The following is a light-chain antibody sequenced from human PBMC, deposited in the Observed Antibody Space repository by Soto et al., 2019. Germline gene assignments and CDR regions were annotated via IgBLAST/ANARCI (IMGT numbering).Light chain of an antibody. CDR3: TSYTTSDTVI. Sequence: QSALTQPASVSGSPGQSITISCTGTSSDVGYYDYASWYQQHPGKAPKLMIYEVTTRPSGVSGRFSGSKSGYTASLTISGLQAEDEADYYCTSYTTSDTVIFGGGTQLTVL. J-gene: IGLJ2*01. CDR2: EVT. CDR1: SSDVGYYDY. V-gene: IGLV2-14*01.